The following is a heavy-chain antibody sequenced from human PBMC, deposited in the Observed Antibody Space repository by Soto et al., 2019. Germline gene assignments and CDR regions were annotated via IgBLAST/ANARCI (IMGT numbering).Heavy chain of an antibody. CDR1: GFAFSAST. CDR3: AKETNYYDRSGYFSRAFDV. D-gene: IGHD3-22*01. J-gene: IGHJ3*01. Sequence: ESGGGLVQPGGSLRLSCAASGFAFSASTMNWVRQAPGKGPEWISYISSSSSVIHYADSVKGRFTISRDNAQNSLFLQMSGLRDEDTAVYFCAKETNYYDRSGYFSRAFDVWGQGTMVTVSS. CDR2: ISSSSSVI. V-gene: IGHV3-48*02.